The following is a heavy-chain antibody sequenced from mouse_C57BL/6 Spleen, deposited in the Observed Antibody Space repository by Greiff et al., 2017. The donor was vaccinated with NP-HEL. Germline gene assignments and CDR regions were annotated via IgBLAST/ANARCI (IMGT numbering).Heavy chain of an antibody. CDR3: ALDYGSSQFAY. V-gene: IGHV1-61*01. Sequence: VQLQQSGAELVRPGSSVKLSCKASGYTFTSYWMDWVKQRPGQGLEWIGNIYPSDSETHYNQKFKDKATLTVDKSSSTAYMQLSSLTSEDSAVYCCALDYGSSQFAYWGQGTLVTVSA. D-gene: IGHD1-1*01. J-gene: IGHJ3*01. CDR2: IYPSDSET. CDR1: GYTFTSYW.